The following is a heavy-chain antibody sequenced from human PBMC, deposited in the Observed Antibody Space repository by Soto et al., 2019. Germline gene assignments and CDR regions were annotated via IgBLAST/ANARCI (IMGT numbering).Heavy chain of an antibody. J-gene: IGHJ3*02. V-gene: IGHV3-30*18. CDR3: AKQQGLEGNFGYDI. D-gene: IGHD4-4*01. CDR2: ISYDGSNK. CDR1: GFTLSSYG. Sequence: GGSLRLSCAASGFTLSSYGMHWVRQAPGKGLEWVAVISYDGSNKYYADSVKGRFTISRDNSKNTLYLQMNSLRAEDTAVYYCAKQQGLEGNFGYDICGQGTMVTVSS.